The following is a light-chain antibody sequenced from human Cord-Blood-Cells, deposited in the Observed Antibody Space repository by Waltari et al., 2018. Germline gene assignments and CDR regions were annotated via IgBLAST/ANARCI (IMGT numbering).Light chain of an antibody. J-gene: IGLJ1*01. CDR1: SSDVGGYNY. Sequence: QSALTQPASVSGSPGQSITISCTGTSSDVGGYNYVSWYQQHPDKAPKLMIYEVSNRPSGVSKRLSGSNSGNTASLTTSGLQAEDEADYYCSSYTSSSTLYVFGTGTKVTVL. V-gene: IGLV2-14*01. CDR3: SSYTSSSTLYV. CDR2: EVS.